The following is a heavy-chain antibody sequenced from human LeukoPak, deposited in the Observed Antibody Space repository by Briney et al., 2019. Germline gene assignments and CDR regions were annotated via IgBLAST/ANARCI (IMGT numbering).Heavy chain of an antibody. V-gene: IGHV4-34*01. D-gene: IGHD6-13*01. Sequence: KTSETLSLTCAVYGGSFSGYYWSWIRQPPGKGLEWIGEINHSGSTNYNPSPKSRVTISVDTSKNQFSLKLSSVTAADTAVYYCASQGAAAGTEHDYWGQGTLVTVSS. CDR1: GGSFSGYY. CDR3: ASQGAAAGTEHDY. J-gene: IGHJ4*02. CDR2: INHSGST.